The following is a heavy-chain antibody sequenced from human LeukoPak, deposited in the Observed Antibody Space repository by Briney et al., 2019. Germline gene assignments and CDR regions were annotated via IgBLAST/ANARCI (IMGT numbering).Heavy chain of an antibody. CDR1: GGSISGYH. CDR2: IYYSGTT. V-gene: IGHV4-59*12. CDR3: AREAGSSWSRGLDI. J-gene: IGHJ3*02. D-gene: IGHD6-13*01. Sequence: SETLSLTCTVSGGSISGYHWTWIRQPPGRGLEWIGYIYYSGTTNYNPSLKSRLTISLDTSKNQFSLNLSSVTAADTAVYYCAREAGSSWSRGLDIWGRGTVVTVSS.